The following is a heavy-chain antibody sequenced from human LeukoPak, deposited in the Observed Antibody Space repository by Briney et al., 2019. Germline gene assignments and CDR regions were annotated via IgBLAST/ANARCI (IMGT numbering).Heavy chain of an antibody. V-gene: IGHV2-5*02. CDR1: GFSLTTSGVG. J-gene: IGHJ4*02. D-gene: IGHD3-16*01. CDR3: SHRGVLIPYFDY. Sequence: ESGPTLVKPTQTLTLTCSFSGFSLTTSGVGVCWIRQPPGKALEWLALIYWDDDKRYSPSLKSRLTITKDTSKNQVVLTMTNMDPVDTATYYCSHRGVLIPYFDYWGQGALVTVSS. CDR2: IYWDDDK.